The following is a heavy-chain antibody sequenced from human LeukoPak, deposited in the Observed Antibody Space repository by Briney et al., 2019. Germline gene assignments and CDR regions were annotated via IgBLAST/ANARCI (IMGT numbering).Heavy chain of an antibody. CDR2: ISYDGSNK. Sequence: GGSLKLSCAASGFTFSSYAMHWVRQAAGKGLEWVAVISYDGSNKYYADSVKGRFTISRDNSKNTLYLQMNSLRAEDTAVYYCARDVAFDIWDQGTMVTVSS. J-gene: IGHJ3*02. CDR3: ARDVAFDI. V-gene: IGHV3-30*04. CDR1: GFTFSSYA.